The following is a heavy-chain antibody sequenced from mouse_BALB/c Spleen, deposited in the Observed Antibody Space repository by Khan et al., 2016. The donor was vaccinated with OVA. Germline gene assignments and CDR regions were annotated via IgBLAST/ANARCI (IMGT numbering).Heavy chain of an antibody. V-gene: IGHV1-20*02. CDR3: TRIYRSDFDY. J-gene: IGHJ2*01. D-gene: IGHD1-1*01. CDR2: INPHIGET. Sequence: VQLKESGPELVRPGASVKISCKASGYSFTGYFMNWVKQSHGKSLEWIGRINPHIGETFYNQRFTDKATLTGDESASTAHRELRSRASEDSAVYYCTRIYRSDFDYWGQGTTLTVSS. CDR1: GYSFTGYF.